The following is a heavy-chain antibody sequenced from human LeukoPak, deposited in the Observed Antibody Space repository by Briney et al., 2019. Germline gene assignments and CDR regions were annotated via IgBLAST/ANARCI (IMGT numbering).Heavy chain of an antibody. V-gene: IGHV3-30*04. CDR2: ISYHGVNK. CDR3: ARSYYYDSSGYYYFDY. J-gene: IGHJ4*02. D-gene: IGHD3-22*01. CDR1: GFSFNSYA. Sequence: GGSLRLSCAASGFSFNSYAIHWVRQAPGKGLEWVAVISYHGVNKYYADSVQGRFTISRDNSKNTVYMQMNSLRAEDTAVYYCARSYYYDSSGYYYFDYWGQGTLVTVSS.